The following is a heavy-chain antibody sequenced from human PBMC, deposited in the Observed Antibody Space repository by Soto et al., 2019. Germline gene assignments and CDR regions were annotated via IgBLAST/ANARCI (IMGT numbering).Heavy chain of an antibody. CDR2: ISAYNGNT. CDR1: GYTFTSYG. J-gene: IGHJ4*02. CDR3: ARASITMIVVVKSPPYYFDY. Sequence: GASVKVSCKASGYTFTSYGISWVRQAPGQGLEWMGWISAYNGNTNYAQKLQGRVTMTTDTSTSTAYMELRSLRSDDTAVYYCARASITMIVVVKSPPYYFDYWGQGTLVTVSS. D-gene: IGHD3-22*01. V-gene: IGHV1-18*01.